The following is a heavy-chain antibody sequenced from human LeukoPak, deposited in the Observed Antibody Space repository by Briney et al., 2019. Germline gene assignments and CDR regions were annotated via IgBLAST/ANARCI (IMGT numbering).Heavy chain of an antibody. CDR1: GFTFSSYG. CDR3: AREGGYDILTGYSAAEYFQH. Sequence: PGGSLRLSCAASGFTFSSYGMHWVRQAPGKGLEWVAVIWDDGSNKYYADSVKGRFTISRDNSKNTLYLQMNSMRAEDTAVYYCAREGGYDILTGYSAAEYFQHWGQGTLVTVSS. D-gene: IGHD3-9*01. J-gene: IGHJ1*01. CDR2: IWDDGSNK. V-gene: IGHV3-33*01.